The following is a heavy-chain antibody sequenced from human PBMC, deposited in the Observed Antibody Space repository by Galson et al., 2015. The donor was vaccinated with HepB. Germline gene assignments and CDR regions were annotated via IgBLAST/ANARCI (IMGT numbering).Heavy chain of an antibody. D-gene: IGHD1-26*01. CDR3: ASYDVMGANAGHFDY. CDR2: IIPIFGTA. J-gene: IGHJ4*02. CDR1: GGTFSSYA. V-gene: IGHV1-69*13. Sequence: SVKVSCKASGGTFSSYAISWVRQAPGQGLEWMGGIIPIFGTANYAQKFQGRVTITADESTSTAYMELSSLRSEDTAVYYCASYDVMGANAGHFDYWGQGTLVTVSS.